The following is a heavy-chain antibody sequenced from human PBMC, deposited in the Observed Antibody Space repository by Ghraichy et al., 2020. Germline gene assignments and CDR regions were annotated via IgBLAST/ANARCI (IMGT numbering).Heavy chain of an antibody. Sequence: SETLSLTCAVLGGSFNDYYWGWIRQPPGKGLEWIGEINHSGSTDYNPSLKSRVTISLDTSKNQFSLKLSSVTAADTAVYYCARGWPPLHNYGYVADYWGQGTLVTVSP. D-gene: IGHD5-18*01. CDR1: GGSFNDYY. J-gene: IGHJ4*02. V-gene: IGHV4-34*01. CDR3: ARGWPPLHNYGYVADY. CDR2: INHSGST.